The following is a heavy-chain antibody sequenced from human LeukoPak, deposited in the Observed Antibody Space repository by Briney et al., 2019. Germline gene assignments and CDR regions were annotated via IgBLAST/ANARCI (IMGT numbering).Heavy chain of an antibody. CDR3: ARPTFGVVSIFDY. J-gene: IGHJ4*02. V-gene: IGHV4-38-2*01. D-gene: IGHD3-3*01. CDR2: IYHSGST. Sequence: SETLSLTCAVSGYSISSGYYWGWIRQPPGKGLEWIGRIYHSGSTYYNPSLKSRVTISVDTSKNQFSLKLSSVTAADTAVYYCARPTFGVVSIFDYWGQGTLVTVSS. CDR1: GYSISSGYY.